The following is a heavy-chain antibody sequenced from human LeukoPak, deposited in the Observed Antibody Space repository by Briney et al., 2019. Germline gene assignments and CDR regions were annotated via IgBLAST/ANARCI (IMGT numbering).Heavy chain of an antibody. CDR1: GGSISSYY. J-gene: IGHJ4*02. D-gene: IGHD6-13*01. CDR2: IYYIGIT. CDR3: ATDISSAGTDYFDY. Sequence: SETLSLTCTVPGGSISSYYWSWIRQPPGKGLEWSGYIYYIGITNYSPSHKSRVTISLDTSKNQFSLKLSSVTAANTAIYYCATDISSAGTDYFDYWGQGTLVTVSS. V-gene: IGHV4-59*01.